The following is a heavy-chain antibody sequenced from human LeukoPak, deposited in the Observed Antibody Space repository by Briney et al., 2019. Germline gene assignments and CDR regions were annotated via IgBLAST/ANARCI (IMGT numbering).Heavy chain of an antibody. D-gene: IGHD3-22*01. V-gene: IGHV4-34*01. CDR3: AAGTYYYDSSGYYGPLFDY. CDR1: GGSFSGYY. Sequence: KPSETLSLTCAVYGGSFSGYYWSWIRQPPGKGLEWIGEINHSGSTNYNPSLKSRVTISVDTSKNQFSLKLSSVTAADTAVYYCAAGTYYYDSSGYYGPLFDYWGQGTLVTVSS. CDR2: INHSGST. J-gene: IGHJ4*02.